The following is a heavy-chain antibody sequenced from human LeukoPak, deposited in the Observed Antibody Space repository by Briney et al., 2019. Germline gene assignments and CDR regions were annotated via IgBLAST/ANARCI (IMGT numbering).Heavy chain of an antibody. CDR2: ISTDANRK. CDR1: AFSFSIHG. CDR3: ARDRAWNYFDS. Sequence: PGGSLRLSCVPSAFSFSIHGMHWVRQAPGKGLEWVAVISTDANRKYYAYSVEGRFTISRDNSKDTLYLQMDSLRPEDTAVYYCARDRAWNYFDSWGQGTLVTVSS. V-gene: IGHV3-30*03. D-gene: IGHD3-3*01. J-gene: IGHJ4*02.